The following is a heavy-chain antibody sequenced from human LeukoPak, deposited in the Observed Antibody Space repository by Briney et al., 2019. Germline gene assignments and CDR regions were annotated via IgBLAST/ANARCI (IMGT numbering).Heavy chain of an antibody. CDR2: INPSGGGT. D-gene: IGHD3-3*01. V-gene: IGHV1-46*01. Sequence: ASVKVSCKASGYTFTSYGISWVRQAPGQGLEWMGIINPSGGGTTYAQKFRGRITMTRDTSTSTVFMELTSLRSEDTAVYYCARGESRVLNPLPCDYWGQGTLVTVSS. J-gene: IGHJ4*02. CDR3: ARGESRVLNPLPCDY. CDR1: GYTFTSYG.